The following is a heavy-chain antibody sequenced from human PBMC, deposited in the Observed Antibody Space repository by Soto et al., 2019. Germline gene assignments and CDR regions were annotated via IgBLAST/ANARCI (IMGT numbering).Heavy chain of an antibody. J-gene: IGHJ4*02. D-gene: IGHD2-15*01. CDR3: VKRCDAGGCPDY. CDR2: ISGSGDGT. Sequence: EVQLLESGGGLVQPGGSLRLSCAASGFAFSSYPMSWVRQAPGKGLEWVSGISGSGDGTYYADSVKGRFTISRDNSKNTLYLQMNSLRAEDTAVYYCVKRCDAGGCPDYWGQGTLLPVSS. V-gene: IGHV3-23*01. CDR1: GFAFSSYP.